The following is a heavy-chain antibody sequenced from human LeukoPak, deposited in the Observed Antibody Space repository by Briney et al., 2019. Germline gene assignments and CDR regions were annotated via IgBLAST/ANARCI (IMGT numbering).Heavy chain of an antibody. CDR1: ELTFSNYW. CDR2: IKEDGSEK. J-gene: IGHJ4*02. V-gene: IGHV3-7*01. Sequence: PGGSLRLSCIAPELTFSNYWLGWVGQVQGKGLEWVANIKEDGSEKYYVDSVKGRFTISRDNAKNSLYLQMNSLRAEDTAVSYCARTIRGYSGQGTLVTVFS. CDR3: ARTIRGY. D-gene: IGHD3-10*01.